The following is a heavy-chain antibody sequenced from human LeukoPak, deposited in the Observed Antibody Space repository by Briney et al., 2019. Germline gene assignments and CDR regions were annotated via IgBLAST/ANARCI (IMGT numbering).Heavy chain of an antibody. CDR1: GFTFSSFE. V-gene: IGHV3-48*03. CDR3: ARDGFFGGIDY. J-gene: IGHJ4*02. CDR2: MSTTGSTI. Sequence: PGGSLRLSCAASGFTFSSFEMNWVRQAPGKGLEWVSFMSTTGSTISYADSVKGRFTMSRDNAKNSLFLIMKSLRAEDTAVYYCARDGFFGGIDYWGQGTLVTVSS. D-gene: IGHD3-3*01.